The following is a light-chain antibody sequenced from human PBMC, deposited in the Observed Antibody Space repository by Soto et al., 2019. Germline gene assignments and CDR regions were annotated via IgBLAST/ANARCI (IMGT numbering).Light chain of an antibody. V-gene: IGLV2-14*03. CDR2: DVN. Sequence: QSVLTQPAFVSGSPGQSITISCTGTSGDVGTYNFVSWYQQHSGKAPKLIIYDVNSRPSGVSNRFSASKSGNTASLTISWLQAEDEADYYCCSYTTTSTYVFGTGTKVTVL. J-gene: IGLJ1*01. CDR3: CSYTTTSTYV. CDR1: SGDVGTYNF.